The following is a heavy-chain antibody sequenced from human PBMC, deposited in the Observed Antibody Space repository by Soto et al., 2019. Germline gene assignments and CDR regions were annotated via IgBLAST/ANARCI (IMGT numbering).Heavy chain of an antibody. D-gene: IGHD2-2*01. CDR1: GYYFTGYY. CDR2: INPNSGVT. CDR3: ATNLFSSTSRGSDFDP. J-gene: IGHJ5*02. Sequence: QVQLVQSGAEMKKPGASVKISCKASGYYFTGYYMHWVRQAPGQGLKWMGWINPNSGVTNYAQRFQGRVTMTRDTSISTAYLEVKRLTSDDTAVYYCATNLFSSTSRGSDFDPWGQGTLVIVSS. V-gene: IGHV1-2*02.